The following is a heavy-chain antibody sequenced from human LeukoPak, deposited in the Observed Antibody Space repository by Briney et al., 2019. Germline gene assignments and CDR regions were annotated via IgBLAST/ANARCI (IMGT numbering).Heavy chain of an antibody. CDR3: VRDGEGLAISVNYWFDP. J-gene: IGHJ5*02. CDR2: MNPNTGNT. CDR1: GFTFTSYD. Sequence: ASVTVSCTASGFTFTSYDFNWVRQASGQGLEWMGWMNPNTGNTGYAQKFQGRVTMTRDTSISTAYMELRDLRSEDTAVYYCVRDGEGLAISVNYWFDPWGQGTLVTVSS. V-gene: IGHV1-8*01. D-gene: IGHD2-2*02.